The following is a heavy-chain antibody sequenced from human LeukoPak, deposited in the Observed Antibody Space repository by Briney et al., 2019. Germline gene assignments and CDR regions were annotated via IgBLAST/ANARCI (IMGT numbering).Heavy chain of an antibody. J-gene: IGHJ4*02. D-gene: IGHD6-13*01. CDR3: AKQSAGSAAWYSLHYDF. Sequence: GSLRLSCAASGFTFSSYWMTWVRQAPGRGLEWVSSVDGGGGGTYYADSVKGRFTISRDNSKDTLYLQMNGLRAEDTAVYFCAKQSAGSAAWYSLHYDFWGQGTLVTASS. CDR1: GFTFSSYW. V-gene: IGHV3-23*01. CDR2: VDGGGGGT.